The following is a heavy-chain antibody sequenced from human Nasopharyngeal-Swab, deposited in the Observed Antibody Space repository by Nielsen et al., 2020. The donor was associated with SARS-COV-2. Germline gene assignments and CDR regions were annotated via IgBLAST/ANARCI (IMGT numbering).Heavy chain of an antibody. CDR3: ARDLFHSSSWYKDY. V-gene: IGHV3-30*04. CDR2: ISYDGSNK. J-gene: IGHJ4*02. CDR1: GFTFSSYA. D-gene: IGHD6-13*01. Sequence: GESLKISCAASGFTFSSYAMHWVRQAPGKGLEWVAVISYDGSNKYYADSVKGRFTISRDNSKNTLYLQMNSLRAEDTAVYYCARDLFHSSSWYKDYWGQGTLVTVSS.